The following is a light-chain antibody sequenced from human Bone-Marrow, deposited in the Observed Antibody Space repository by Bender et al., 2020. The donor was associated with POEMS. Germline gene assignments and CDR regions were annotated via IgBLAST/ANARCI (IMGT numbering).Light chain of an antibody. CDR1: NTNILTYS. J-gene: IGLJ3*02. Sequence: QSVLTQPPSASGTPVQWVSTSCSGSNTNILTYSVIWYQHLPGTAPRLLIYSNKQLPSGISERFTGSKSGASASLAISGLQFEDEADYYCFSYMSTNNWVFGGGTKVPV. CDR2: SNK. CDR3: FSYMSTNNWV. V-gene: IGLV1-44*01.